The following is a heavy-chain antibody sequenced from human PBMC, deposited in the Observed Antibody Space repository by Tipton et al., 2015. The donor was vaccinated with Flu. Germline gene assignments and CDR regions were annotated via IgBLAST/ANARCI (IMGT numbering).Heavy chain of an antibody. Sequence: TLSLTCTVSGYSISSGYYWGWIRQPPGKGLEWIGGMYQDGSAYYNPSLKSRVAISLEKSRNQFSLRLTSVTAADTAVYYCVNIFCADERYSFVPTRSDYWGQGTLVTVSS. V-gene: IGHV4-38-2*02. D-gene: IGHD3-9*01. CDR3: VNIFCADERYSFVPTRSDY. J-gene: IGHJ4*02. CDR1: GYSISSGYY. CDR2: MYQDGSA.